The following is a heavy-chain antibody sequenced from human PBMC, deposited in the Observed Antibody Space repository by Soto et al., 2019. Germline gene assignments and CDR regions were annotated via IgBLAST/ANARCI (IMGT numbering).Heavy chain of an antibody. CDR1: GGSFSGYY. J-gene: IGHJ4*02. V-gene: IGHV4-34*01. D-gene: IGHD4-4*01. Sequence: QVQIQQWGAGLLKPSETLSLTCAVYGGSFSGYYWSWIRQPPGKGLEWIGEINHSGSTNYNPSLKSRVTISVDTSKNQFSLKLSSVTAADTAVYYCATSHTVDGFFDYWGQGTLVTVSS. CDR3: ATSHTVDGFFDY. CDR2: INHSGST.